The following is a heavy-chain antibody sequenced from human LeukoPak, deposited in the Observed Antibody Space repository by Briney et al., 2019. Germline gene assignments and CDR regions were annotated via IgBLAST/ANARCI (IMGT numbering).Heavy chain of an antibody. CDR1: GFTFSSYW. CDR3: ARGGGGYCSGGSCSRPPMYYYYYYYMDV. Sequence: GGSLRLSCAASGFTFSSYWMHWVRQAPGKGLVWVSRISTDRSSTSYADSVKGRFTISRDNAKNTLYLQMNSLRAEDTAVYYCARGGGGYCSGGSCSRPPMYYYYYYYMDVWGKGTTVTISS. J-gene: IGHJ6*03. CDR2: ISTDRSST. V-gene: IGHV3-74*01. D-gene: IGHD2-15*01.